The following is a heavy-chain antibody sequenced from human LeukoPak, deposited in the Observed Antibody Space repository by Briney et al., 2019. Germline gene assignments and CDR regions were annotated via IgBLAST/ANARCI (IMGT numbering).Heavy chain of an antibody. CDR2: INPNSGGT. D-gene: IGHD2-15*01. CDR1: GYTFTGYY. Sequence: GASVKVSCKASGYTFTGYYMHWVRQAPGQGLEWMGWINPNSGGTNYAQKFQRRVTMTRDTSISTAYMELSRLRSDDTAVYYCARVVVAAKGFDPWGQGTLVTVSS. J-gene: IGHJ5*02. CDR3: ARVVVAAKGFDP. V-gene: IGHV1-2*02.